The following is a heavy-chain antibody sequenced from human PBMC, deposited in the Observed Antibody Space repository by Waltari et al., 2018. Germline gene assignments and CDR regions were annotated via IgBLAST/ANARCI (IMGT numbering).Heavy chain of an antibody. D-gene: IGHD1-1*01. CDR1: GGSVGTGDSY. CDR2: IYYSGST. CDR3: ASGTYAFDI. J-gene: IGHJ3*02. V-gene: IGHV4-30-4*08. Sequence: QVQLQESGPGLVRPSQTLSRTGTVSGGSVGTGDSYGSWIGQPPGKGLEWIGYIYYSGSTYYNPSVKSRVTISVDTSKNQFSLKLSSVTAADTAVYYCASGTYAFDIWGQGTMVTVSS.